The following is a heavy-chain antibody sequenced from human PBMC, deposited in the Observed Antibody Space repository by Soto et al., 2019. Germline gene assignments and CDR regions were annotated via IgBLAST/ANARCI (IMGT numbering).Heavy chain of an antibody. CDR2: IVVGSGNT. Sequence: SGKVSCHGPVSTFTSSAVQWVRQARGQRLEWIGWIVVGSGNTNYAQKFQERVTITRDMSTSTAYMELSSLRSEDTAVYYCAAGIRWIDDFDIWG. J-gene: IGHJ3*02. D-gene: IGHD5-12*01. CDR1: VSTFTSSA. CDR3: AAGIRWIDDFDI. V-gene: IGHV1-58*01.